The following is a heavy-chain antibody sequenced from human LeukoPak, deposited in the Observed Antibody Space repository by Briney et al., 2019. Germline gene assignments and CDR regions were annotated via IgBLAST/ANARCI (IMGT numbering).Heavy chain of an antibody. CDR3: ARDPLGYCSGGSCYHGIFDY. D-gene: IGHD2-15*01. J-gene: IGHJ4*02. CDR1: GYSISSGYY. CDR2: IYHSGST. V-gene: IGHV4-38-2*02. Sequence: PSETLSLTCTVSGYSISSGYYWGCIRQPPGKGLEWIGSIYHSGSTYYNPSLKSRVTISVDTSKNQFSLKLSSVTAADTAVYYCARDPLGYCSGGSCYHGIFDYWGQGTLVTVSS.